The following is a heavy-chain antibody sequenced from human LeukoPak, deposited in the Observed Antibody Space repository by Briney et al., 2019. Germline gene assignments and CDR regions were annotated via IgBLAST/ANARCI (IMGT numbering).Heavy chain of an antibody. V-gene: IGHV1-2*02. J-gene: IGHJ4*02. CDR2: INPNSGGT. Sequence: GASVKVSCKASGYTFTGYYMHWVRQAPGQGLEWMGWINPNSGGTNYAQKLQGRVTMTTDTSTSTAYMELRSLRSDDTAVYYCARVGQWLGTPADYWGQGTLVTVSS. CDR1: GYTFTGYY. D-gene: IGHD6-19*01. CDR3: ARVGQWLGTPADY.